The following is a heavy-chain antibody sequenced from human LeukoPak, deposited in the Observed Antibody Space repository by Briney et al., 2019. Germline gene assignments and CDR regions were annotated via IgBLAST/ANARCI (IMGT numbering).Heavy chain of an antibody. CDR1: GFTVSSSY. J-gene: IGHJ4*02. D-gene: IGHD2-2*01. V-gene: IGHV3-23*01. CDR2: ISGSGGST. Sequence: GGSLRLSCAASGFTVSSSYMSWVRQAPGKGLEWVSAISGSGGSTYYADSVKGRFTISRDNSKNTLYLQMNSLRAEDTAVYYCAKAGNVVVPAAIQIYFDCWGQGTLVTVSS. CDR3: AKAGNVVVPAAIQIYFDC.